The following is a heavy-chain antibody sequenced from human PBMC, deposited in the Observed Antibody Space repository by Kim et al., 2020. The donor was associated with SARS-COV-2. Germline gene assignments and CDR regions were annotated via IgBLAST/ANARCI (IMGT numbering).Heavy chain of an antibody. CDR3: ARDRIAARLADF. D-gene: IGHD6-6*01. V-gene: IGHV3-74*01. CDR1: GFAFDTYW. J-gene: IGHJ4*02. CDR2: INADGSSV. Sequence: GGSLRLSCAASGFAFDTYWMHWVRQVPGWGPVWLARINADGSSVGYADSVKGRFSVSRDNNRNRLYLQLDSLRGDDTAVYYCARDRIAARLADFWGQGTLVTVSS.